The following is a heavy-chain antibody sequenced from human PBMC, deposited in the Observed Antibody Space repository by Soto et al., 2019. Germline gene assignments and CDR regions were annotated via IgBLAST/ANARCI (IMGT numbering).Heavy chain of an antibody. CDR1: GGSISSSNW. V-gene: IGHV4-4*02. D-gene: IGHD6-6*01. CDR2: IYHSGST. CDR3: ARDRGSSSGYNYYGMDV. Sequence: SETLSLTCAVSGGSISSSNWWSWVRQPPGKGLEWIGEIYHSGSTNYNPSLKSRVTISVDKSKNQFSLKLSSVTAADTAVYYCARDRGSSSGYNYYGMDVWGQGTTVTVSS. J-gene: IGHJ6*02.